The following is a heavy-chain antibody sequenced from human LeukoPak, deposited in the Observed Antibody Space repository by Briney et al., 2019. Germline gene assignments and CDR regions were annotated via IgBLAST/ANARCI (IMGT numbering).Heavy chain of an antibody. CDR2: INAGNGNT. Sequence: ASVKVSCKASGYTFTSYAMHWVRQAPGQRLEWMGWINAGNGNTKYSQKFQGRVTITRDTSASTAYMELCSLRSEDTAVYYCARGVVGGLGHLDYWGQGTLVTVSS. CDR1: GYTFTSYA. V-gene: IGHV1-3*01. CDR3: ARGVVGGLGHLDY. D-gene: IGHD2-15*01. J-gene: IGHJ4*02.